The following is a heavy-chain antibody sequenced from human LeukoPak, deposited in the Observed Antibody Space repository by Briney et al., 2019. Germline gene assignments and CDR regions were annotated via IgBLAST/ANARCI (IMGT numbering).Heavy chain of an antibody. D-gene: IGHD3-16*01. CDR1: GYTFTSYY. Sequence: SVKVSCKASGYTFTSYYMHWVRQAPGQGLEWMGRIIPIFGTANYAQKFQGRVTITTDESTSTAYMELSSLRSEDTAVYYCAREPRSRFGGAFDYWGQGTLVTVSS. CDR2: IIPIFGTA. J-gene: IGHJ4*02. V-gene: IGHV1-69*05. CDR3: AREPRSRFGGAFDY.